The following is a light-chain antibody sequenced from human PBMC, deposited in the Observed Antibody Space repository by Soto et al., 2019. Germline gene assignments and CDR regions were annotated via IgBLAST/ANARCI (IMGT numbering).Light chain of an antibody. CDR3: LRYGGSPRT. CDR1: QSVGKS. J-gene: IGKJ1*01. V-gene: IGKV3-20*01. Sequence: EIVLTQSPGTLSLSPGERATLSCRASQSVGKSLAWYQQKPGQAPRLLIYGASTRATGIPDRFSGSGSGTDFSLTISRLEPEDFAVYYCLRYGGSPRTFGQGTKVERK. CDR2: GAS.